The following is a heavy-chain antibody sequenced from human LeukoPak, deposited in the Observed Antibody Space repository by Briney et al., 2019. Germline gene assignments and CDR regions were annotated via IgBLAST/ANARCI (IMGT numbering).Heavy chain of an antibody. V-gene: IGHV4-59*01. CDR1: GGSISTYY. CDR3: ARSFYGYSFDY. Sequence: SETLSLTCTVSGGSISTYYWSWVRQPPGKGLEWIGYIYYSGSTNYNSSLTSRVTISVDTSKNQFSLNLNSVTAADTAVYYCARSFYGYSFDYWGQGTLVTVSS. D-gene: IGHD4-17*01. J-gene: IGHJ4*02. CDR2: IYYSGST.